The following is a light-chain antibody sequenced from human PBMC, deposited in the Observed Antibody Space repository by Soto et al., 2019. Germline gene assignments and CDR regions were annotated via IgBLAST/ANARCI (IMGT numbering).Light chain of an antibody. CDR3: HQYSTSPLT. CDR1: QSVNNNY. V-gene: IGKV3-20*01. J-gene: IGKJ4*01. Sequence: IVLAQSPVTLSFSPGEGATLSCRASQSVNNNYLAWYQQKPGQAPRLLIYGASKRATGIPDRFSGSGSGTDFTLTISRLEPEDFAVYYCHQYSTSPLTFGGGTKVDI. CDR2: GAS.